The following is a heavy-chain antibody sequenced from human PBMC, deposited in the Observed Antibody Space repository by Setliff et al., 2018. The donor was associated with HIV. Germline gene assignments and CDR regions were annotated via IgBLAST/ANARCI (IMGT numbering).Heavy chain of an antibody. V-gene: IGHV1-46*01. CDR1: GYTFTSYH. CDR2: TNPSVART. J-gene: IGHJ4*02. Sequence: ASVMVSCKASGYTFTSYHLHWVRQAPGRGLEWMGRTNPSVARTSYAQKFQGRVTMTSDTSTRTVYMELRSLRSEDTAVYYCARVASGSSRGSFDFWGQGTLVTVSS. CDR3: ARVASGSSRGSFDF. D-gene: IGHD3-16*01.